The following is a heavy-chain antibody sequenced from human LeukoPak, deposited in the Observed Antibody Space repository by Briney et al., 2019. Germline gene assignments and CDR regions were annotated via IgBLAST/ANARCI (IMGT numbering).Heavy chain of an antibody. CDR2: INPSGGCT. V-gene: IGHV1-46*01. D-gene: IGHD1-26*01. CDR3: ASSRSGSDLHYLQH. J-gene: IGHJ1*01. Sequence: GASVTVSFTASGYTFTNYYMHWVRQAPGQGQEGMEIINPSGGCTSYVQKVQGRVTMTRDTSISTAYMELSSLRSDDTAVYYCASSRSGSDLHYLQHWGQGTLLTVSS. CDR1: GYTFTNYY.